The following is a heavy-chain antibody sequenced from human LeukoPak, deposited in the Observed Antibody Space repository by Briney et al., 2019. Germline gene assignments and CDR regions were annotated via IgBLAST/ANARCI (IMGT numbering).Heavy chain of an antibody. V-gene: IGHV4-34*01. Sequence: SETLSLTCGVSGGSFSFYYWSWIRQPPGKGLEWIGEINHSGSTNYNPSLKSRVTISVDTSKNQFSLKLSSVTAADTAVYYCARDITSRFDPWGQGTLVTVSS. CDR2: INHSGST. J-gene: IGHJ5*02. CDR1: GGSFSFYY. CDR3: ARDITSRFDP. D-gene: IGHD1-14*01.